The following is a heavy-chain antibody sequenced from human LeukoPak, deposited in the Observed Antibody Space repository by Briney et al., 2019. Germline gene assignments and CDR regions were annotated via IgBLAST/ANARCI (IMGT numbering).Heavy chain of an antibody. CDR1: GYSISCGYY. Sequence: SETLSLTCTVSGYSISCGYYWGWIRQPPGKGLEWIGNIYHSGSTYYNPSLKIRVTISVDTSNNQFSLKLTSVTAADTAVYYCARHVSSSWYDYWGQGTLVTVSS. J-gene: IGHJ4*02. CDR2: IYHSGST. D-gene: IGHD6-13*01. CDR3: ARHVSSSWYDY. V-gene: IGHV4-38-2*02.